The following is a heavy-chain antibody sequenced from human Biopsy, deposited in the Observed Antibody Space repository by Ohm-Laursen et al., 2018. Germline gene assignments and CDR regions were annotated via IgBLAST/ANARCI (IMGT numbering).Heavy chain of an antibody. CDR3: AKDQRNNNWGVEN. CDR2: RSDDGRNK. Sequence: SLTLSCACSGSSFCICGMHWARPGPGKGLEWVAVRSDDGRNKYYVDSVKGRFTISRDNSKNTLYLQMNSLRAEDTTVFYSAKDQRNNNWGVENWGQGTLVTVSS. CDR1: GSSFCICG. D-gene: IGHD7-27*01. J-gene: IGHJ4*02. V-gene: IGHV3-30*18.